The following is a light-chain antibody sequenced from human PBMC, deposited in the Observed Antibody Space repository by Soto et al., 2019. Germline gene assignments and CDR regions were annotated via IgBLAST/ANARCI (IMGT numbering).Light chain of an antibody. CDR1: QGISTF. CDR2: DAS. J-gene: IGKJ4*01. Sequence: AIPLTQSPSSLSVSSGDRATLSCRASQGISTFFACYQQQPGKAPNLLIYDASTLESGVPSRFSGSGSGADFTLTISSLQPEDFATYYCQQFYGYPLTFGGGTKVDIK. CDR3: QQFYGYPLT. V-gene: IGKV1-13*02.